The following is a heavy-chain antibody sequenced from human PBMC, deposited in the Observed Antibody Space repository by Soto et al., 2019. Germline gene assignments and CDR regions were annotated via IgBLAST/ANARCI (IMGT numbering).Heavy chain of an antibody. D-gene: IGHD3-10*01. Sequence: GGSLRLSCAASGFTFSSYGMHWVRQAPGKGLEWVSAISGSGGSTYYADSVKGRFTISRDNSKNTLYLQMNSLRAEDTAVYYCAKDKHYYGSGTKGPFDYWGQGTLVTVSS. J-gene: IGHJ4*02. CDR2: ISGSGGST. CDR3: AKDKHYYGSGTKGPFDY. CDR1: GFTFSSYG. V-gene: IGHV3-23*01.